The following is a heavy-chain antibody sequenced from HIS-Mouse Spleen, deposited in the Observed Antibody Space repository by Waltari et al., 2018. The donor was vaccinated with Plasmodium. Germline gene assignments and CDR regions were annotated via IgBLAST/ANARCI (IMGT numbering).Heavy chain of an antibody. CDR1: GFTFSSYW. CDR2: RKQDGSGK. Sequence: EVQLVESGGGLVQPGGSLRLSCAASGFTFSSYWMSWVRQDPGKGLEGVANRKQDGSGKYYVDSVKGRFTISRDNAKNSLYLQMNSLRAEDTAVYYCASSWYWYFDLWGRGTLVTVSS. CDR3: ASSWYWYFDL. J-gene: IGHJ2*01. D-gene: IGHD6-13*01. V-gene: IGHV3-7*01.